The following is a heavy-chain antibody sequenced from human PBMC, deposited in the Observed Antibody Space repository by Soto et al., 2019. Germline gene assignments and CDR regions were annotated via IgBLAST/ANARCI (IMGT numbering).Heavy chain of an antibody. J-gene: IGHJ3*02. CDR2: ISWNSGSI. V-gene: IGHV3-9*01. Sequence: EVQLVESGGGLVQPGRSLRLSCAASGFTFDDYAMHWVRQAPGKGLEWVSGISWNSGSIGYADSVKGRFTISRDNAKNSLYLQMNSLRAEDTALYYCAKDTEAIAAASLEPGMNAFDIWGQGTMVTVSS. CDR1: GFTFDDYA. CDR3: AKDTEAIAAASLEPGMNAFDI. D-gene: IGHD6-13*01.